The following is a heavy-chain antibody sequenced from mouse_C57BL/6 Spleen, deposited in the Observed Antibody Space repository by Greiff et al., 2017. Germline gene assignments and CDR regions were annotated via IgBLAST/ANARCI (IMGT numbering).Heavy chain of an antibody. J-gene: IGHJ1*03. CDR2: IDPSDSYT. CDR1: GYTFTSYW. CDR3: ARSEYSNWYFDV. D-gene: IGHD2-5*01. V-gene: IGHV1-69*01. Sequence: VQLQQPGAELVMPGASVKLSCKASGYTFTSYWMHWVKQRPGQGLEWIGEIDPSDSYTNYNQKFKGKSTLTVDKSSSTAYMQLSSLTSEDSAVYYCARSEYSNWYFDVWGTGTTVTVSS.